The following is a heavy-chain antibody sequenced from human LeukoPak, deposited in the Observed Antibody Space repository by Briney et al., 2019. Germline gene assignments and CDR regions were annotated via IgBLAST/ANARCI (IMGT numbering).Heavy chain of an antibody. V-gene: IGHV3-53*01. Sequence: GRSLGLSCAASGFTFSRNYMSWVRQAPGKGLEWVSVIYSGGSTYYADSVKGRFTISRDNSKNTLYLQMNSLRVEDTAVYYCAREAAASDYYYGMDVWGKGTTVTVSS. CDR3: AREAAASDYYYGMDV. CDR2: IYSGGST. CDR1: GFTFSRNY. D-gene: IGHD2-2*01. J-gene: IGHJ6*04.